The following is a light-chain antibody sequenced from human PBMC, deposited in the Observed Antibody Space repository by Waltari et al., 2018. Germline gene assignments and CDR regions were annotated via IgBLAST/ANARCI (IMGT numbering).Light chain of an antibody. V-gene: IGKV3-15*01. CDR3: QHYNEWPQYT. Sequence: EIVLTQSPATLSVSPGVTATLSCRASQSVGDNLAWYQQKHGQAPRLLIYGASSRATDIPDRFSGSGSGTEFTLTISTLHSEDFAVYFCQHYNEWPQYTFAQGTKVEIK. J-gene: IGKJ2*01. CDR2: GAS. CDR1: QSVGDN.